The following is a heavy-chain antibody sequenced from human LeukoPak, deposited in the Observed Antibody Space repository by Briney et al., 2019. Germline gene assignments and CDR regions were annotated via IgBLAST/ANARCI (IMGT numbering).Heavy chain of an antibody. V-gene: IGHV4-39*01. CDR1: GDSISSSDYY. D-gene: IGHD3-22*01. CDR2: IYYSGST. CDR3: ARRDFSDSSAYYGF. Sequence: SETLSLTCTVSGDSISSSDYYWGWIRQPPGKGLEWIGNIYYSGSTYYNPSLKSRLTISVDSFKNQFSLKLSSVTAADTAVYYCARRDFSDSSAYYGFWGQGILVTVSS. J-gene: IGHJ4*02.